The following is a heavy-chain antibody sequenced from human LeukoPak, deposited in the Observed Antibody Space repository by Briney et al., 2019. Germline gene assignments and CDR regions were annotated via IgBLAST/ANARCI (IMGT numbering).Heavy chain of an antibody. V-gene: IGHV4-61*02. CDR1: GGSISSGSYY. Sequence: SETLSLTCTVSGGSISSGSYYWSWIRQPAGKGLEWIGRIYTSGSTNYNPSLKSRVTISVDTSKNQFSLKLSSVTAADTAVYYCARVVPLRSGYTARWFDPWGQGTLVTVSS. CDR2: IYTSGST. CDR3: ARVVPLRSGYTARWFDP. D-gene: IGHD5-12*01. J-gene: IGHJ5*02.